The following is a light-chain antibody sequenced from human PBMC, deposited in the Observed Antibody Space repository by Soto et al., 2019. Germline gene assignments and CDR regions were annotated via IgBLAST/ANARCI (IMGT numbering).Light chain of an antibody. CDR1: QSVSSN. V-gene: IGKV3-15*01. CDR3: QQYNNWPPIT. CDR2: GAS. Sequence: IGMTQSPATLSLSPGERAPLSRRASQSVSSNLAWYQQKPGQAPRLLIYGASTRATGIPARFSGSGSGTEFTLTISSLQSEDFAVYYCQQYNNWPPITFGQGGRPAIK. J-gene: IGKJ5*01.